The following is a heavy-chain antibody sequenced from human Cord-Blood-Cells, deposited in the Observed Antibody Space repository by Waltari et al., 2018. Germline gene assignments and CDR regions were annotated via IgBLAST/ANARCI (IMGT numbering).Heavy chain of an antibody. CDR3: ARHGPGKWVDY. CDR1: GFTFSSYA. D-gene: IGHD1-26*01. CDR2: ISGSGGST. Sequence: EVQLLESGGGLVQPGGSLRLSCAASGFTFSSYAMGGVRQAPGKGLGSVSSISGSGGSTYSADSVKGRFTISRDNSKNTLYLQMNSLRAEDTAVYYCARHGPGKWVDYWGQGTLVTVSS. V-gene: IGHV3-23*01. J-gene: IGHJ4*02.